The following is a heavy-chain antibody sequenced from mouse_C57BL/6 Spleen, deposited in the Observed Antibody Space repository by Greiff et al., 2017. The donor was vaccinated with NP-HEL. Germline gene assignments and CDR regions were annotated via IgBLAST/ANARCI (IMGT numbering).Heavy chain of an antibody. V-gene: IGHV14-4*01. Sequence: VQLQQSGAELVRPGASVKLSCTASGFNIKDDYMHWVKQRPEQGLEWIGWIDPENGDTEYASKFQGKATITADTSSNTAYLQLSSLTSEDTAVYYCTKVGSGYKGYWGQGTTLTVSS. CDR2: IDPENGDT. D-gene: IGHD3-2*02. CDR1: GFNIKDDY. CDR3: TKVGSGYKGY. J-gene: IGHJ2*01.